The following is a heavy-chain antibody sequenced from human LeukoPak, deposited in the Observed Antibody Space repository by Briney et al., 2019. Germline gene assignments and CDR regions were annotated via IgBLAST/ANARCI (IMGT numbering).Heavy chain of an antibody. CDR3: AKDLSGVVRGVRVFDY. CDR2: ISGSGGST. CDR1: GFTFSSYA. J-gene: IGHJ4*02. D-gene: IGHD3-10*01. Sequence: HAGGSLRLSCAASGFTFSSYAMSWVRQAPGKGLEWVSAISGSGGSTYYADSVKGRFTISRDNSKNTLYLQMNSLRAEDTAVYYCAKDLSGVVRGVRVFDYWGQGTLVTVSS. V-gene: IGHV3-23*01.